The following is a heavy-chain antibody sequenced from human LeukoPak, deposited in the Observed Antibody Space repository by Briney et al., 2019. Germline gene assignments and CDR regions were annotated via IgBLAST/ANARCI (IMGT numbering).Heavy chain of an antibody. CDR2: IYSGGYT. CDR1: GFTVSSNY. CDR3: ARQVAGPYYFDY. D-gene: IGHD6-19*01. J-gene: IGHJ4*02. Sequence: PGGSLRLSCAASGFTVSSNYMSWVRQAPGKGLEWVSVIYSGGYTYYADSVKGRFTISRDNSKNTMYLQMNSLRAEDTAVYYCARQVAGPYYFDYWGQGTLVTVSS. V-gene: IGHV3-53*01.